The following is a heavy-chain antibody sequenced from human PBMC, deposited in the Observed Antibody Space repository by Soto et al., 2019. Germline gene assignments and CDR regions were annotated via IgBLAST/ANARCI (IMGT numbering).Heavy chain of an antibody. Sequence: PGGSLRLSCAASGFTFSDYYMSWIRQAPGKGLEWVSYISSGSSYTNYADSVKGRFTISRDNARNSLYLQMNSLRAEDTAVYYCARDLGSGYGWIGPWGQGTLVTVSS. V-gene: IGHV3-11*06. CDR1: GFTFSDYY. CDR3: ARDLGSGYGWIGP. CDR2: ISSGSSYT. J-gene: IGHJ5*02. D-gene: IGHD5-12*01.